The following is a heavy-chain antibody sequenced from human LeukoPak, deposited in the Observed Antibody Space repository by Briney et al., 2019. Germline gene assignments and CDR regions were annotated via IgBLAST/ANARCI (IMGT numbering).Heavy chain of an antibody. J-gene: IGHJ5*02. CDR3: ARDRTINWFDP. CDR2: IKQDGSEK. CDR1: GFTFSSYW. V-gene: IGHV3-7*01. Sequence: GGSLRLSRAASGFTFSSYWMSWVRQAPGKGLEWVANIKQDGSEKYYVDSVKGRFTISRDNAKNSLYLQMNSLRAEDTAVYYCARDRTINWFDPWGQGTLVTVSS. D-gene: IGHD1-1*01.